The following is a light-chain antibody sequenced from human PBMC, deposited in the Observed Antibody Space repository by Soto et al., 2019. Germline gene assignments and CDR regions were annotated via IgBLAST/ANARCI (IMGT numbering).Light chain of an antibody. V-gene: IGKV3-20*01. CDR2: DAS. CDR1: QSVSRNY. CDR3: QQYGRTPLT. Sequence: EIVLTQSPGTLSLSPGERASLSCRASQSVSRNYVAWYHYKPGQAPRLLIYDASTRATGIPDRFSGSGSGADFTLTISRLEPEDFAAYFCQQYGRTPLTFGGGYKVEIK. J-gene: IGKJ4*01.